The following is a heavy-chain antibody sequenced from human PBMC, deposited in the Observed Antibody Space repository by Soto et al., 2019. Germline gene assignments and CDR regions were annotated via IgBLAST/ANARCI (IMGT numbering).Heavy chain of an antibody. D-gene: IGHD3-10*01. CDR1: GFTFSSYG. CDR3: AREAWLEDYGSGSYYASYFDY. J-gene: IGHJ4*02. CDR2: IWYDGSNK. V-gene: IGHV3-33*01. Sequence: GGSLRLSCAASGFTFSSYGMHWVRQAPGKGLEWVAVIWYDGSNKYYADSVKGRFTISRDNSKNTLYLQMNSLRAEDTAVYYCAREAWLEDYGSGSYYASYFDYWGQGTLVTVSS.